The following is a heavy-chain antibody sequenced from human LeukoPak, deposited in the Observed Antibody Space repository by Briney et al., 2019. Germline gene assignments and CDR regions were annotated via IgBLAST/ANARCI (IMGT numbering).Heavy chain of an antibody. D-gene: IGHD5-24*01. CDR1: EFTFSRYW. J-gene: IGHJ5*02. CDR2: INEDGSEK. CDR3: ARPSSYNYPWGSDP. Sequence: GGSLRLSCVTSEFTFSRYWMSWVRQAPGKGLEWVANINEDGSEKNYVDSVRGRLTISRDNAQNSLYLQMNNLRADDTAVYYCARPSSYNYPWGSDPWGQGTLVTVSS. V-gene: IGHV3-7*01.